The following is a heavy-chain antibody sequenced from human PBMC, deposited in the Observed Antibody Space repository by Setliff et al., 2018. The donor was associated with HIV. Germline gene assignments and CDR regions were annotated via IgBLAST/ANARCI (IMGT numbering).Heavy chain of an antibody. CDR3: ARIVRPSYYYYYYMDV. D-gene: IGHD3-10*02. J-gene: IGHJ6*03. CDR1: GYTFTDYF. V-gene: IGHV1-69-2*01. Sequence: ASVKVSCKASGYTFTDYFIHWVQQAPGKGLEWMGLVDPADGETIYTEKFHTRVIITADTSTHTAYMELRSLRSEDTAVYYCARIVRPSYYYYYYMDVWGKGTTVTVSS. CDR2: VDPADGET.